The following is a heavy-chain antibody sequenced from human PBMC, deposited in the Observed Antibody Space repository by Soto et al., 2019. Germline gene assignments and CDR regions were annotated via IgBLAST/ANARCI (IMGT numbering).Heavy chain of an antibody. CDR3: ARSNYYDSSGYYYQGGMDV. D-gene: IGHD3-22*01. CDR2: IYYSGST. J-gene: IGHJ6*02. V-gene: IGHV4-59*01. Sequence: SEALSVTCPVSGCSISSYYWSWIRQPPGKGLEWIGYIYYSGSTNYNPSLKSRVTISVDTSKNQFSLKLSSVTAADTAVYYCARSNYYDSSGYYYQGGMDVWGQGTTVTVSS. CDR1: GCSISSYY.